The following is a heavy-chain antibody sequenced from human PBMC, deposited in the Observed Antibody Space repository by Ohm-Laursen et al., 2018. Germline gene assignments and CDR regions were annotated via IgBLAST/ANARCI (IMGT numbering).Heavy chain of an antibody. V-gene: IGHV3-11*01. CDR2: ISSSGSTI. D-gene: IGHD3-22*01. Sequence: FRLSCAASGFSFSDYYMSRIRQGPGKGLVWVSCISSSGSTIYYADSVKGRFTISRDNAKNSLYLQMNSLRPEDTAVYYCARVSSGKLNYWGQGTLVTVSS. J-gene: IGHJ4*02. CDR3: ARVSSGKLNY. CDR1: GFSFSDYY.